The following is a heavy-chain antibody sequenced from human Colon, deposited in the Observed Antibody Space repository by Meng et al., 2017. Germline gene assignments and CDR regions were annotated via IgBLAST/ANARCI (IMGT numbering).Heavy chain of an antibody. CDR2: ISSDNK. D-gene: IGHD3-22*01. Sequence: GESLKISCEVSGISVSNYVIHWVRQAPGKGPEWLVLISSDNKHYADSVKDRFSISSDTSKNIVYLEMTNMRVEDTAMYYCAREGVSSGSAGIFDYWGRGILVTVSS. CDR1: GISVSNYV. CDR3: AREGVSSGSAGIFDY. V-gene: IGHV3-30*01. J-gene: IGHJ4*02.